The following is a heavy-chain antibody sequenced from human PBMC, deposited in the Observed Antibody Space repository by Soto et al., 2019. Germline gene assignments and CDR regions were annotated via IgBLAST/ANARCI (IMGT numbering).Heavy chain of an antibody. CDR2: IYWDEDK. J-gene: IGHJ4*02. CDR1: GFSLSTSGVG. D-gene: IGHD1-26*01. Sequence: QITLKESGPTLVKPTQTLTLTCTFSGFSLSTSGVGVGWIRQPPGKALEWLAYIYWDEDKRYSPSLKSRLTITKDTSKNQVVLTMTNMDPMDTGTYYCAHSAWDLTPEHWGQGTLVTVSS. CDR3: AHSAWDLTPEH. V-gene: IGHV2-5*02.